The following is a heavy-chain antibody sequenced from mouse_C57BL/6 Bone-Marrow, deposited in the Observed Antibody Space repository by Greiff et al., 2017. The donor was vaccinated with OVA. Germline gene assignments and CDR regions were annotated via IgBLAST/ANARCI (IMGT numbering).Heavy chain of an antibody. V-gene: IGHV1-26*01. CDR1: GYTFTDYY. CDR2: INPNNGGT. J-gene: IGHJ2*01. Sequence: VQLQQSGPELVKPGASVKISCKASGYTFTDYYMNWVKQSHGKSLEWIGDINPNNGGTSYNQKFKGKATLTVDKSSSTAYMELRSLTSEDSAVYYGARRGGYYAPDGWGNGTTLTVSS. D-gene: IGHD2-3*01. CDR3: ARRGGYYAPDG.